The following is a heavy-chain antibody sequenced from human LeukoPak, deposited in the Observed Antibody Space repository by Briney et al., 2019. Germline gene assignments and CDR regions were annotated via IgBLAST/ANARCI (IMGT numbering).Heavy chain of an antibody. CDR1: GYTFTCYY. Sequence: GASVKVSCKASGYTFTCYYMHWVRQAPGQGLEWMGWINPNSGGTNYAQKFQGRVTMTRDTSISTAYMELRRLRSDDTAVYYCASEAPGSGSFDYWGQGTLVTVSS. V-gene: IGHV1-2*02. CDR3: ASEAPGSGSFDY. D-gene: IGHD6-19*01. CDR2: INPNSGGT. J-gene: IGHJ4*02.